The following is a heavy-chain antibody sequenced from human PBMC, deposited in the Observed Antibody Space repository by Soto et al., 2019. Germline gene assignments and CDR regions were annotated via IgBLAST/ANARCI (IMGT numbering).Heavy chain of an antibody. Sequence: GASVKVSCKVSGYTLTELSTHWVRQAPGKGLEWMGGFDPEDGETIYAQKFQGRVTMTEDTSTDTAYMELSSLRSEDTAVYYCATGAYYDILTGYSSWGQGTLVTVSS. J-gene: IGHJ4*02. CDR1: GYTLTELS. V-gene: IGHV1-24*01. CDR3: ATGAYYDILTGYSS. CDR2: FDPEDGET. D-gene: IGHD3-9*01.